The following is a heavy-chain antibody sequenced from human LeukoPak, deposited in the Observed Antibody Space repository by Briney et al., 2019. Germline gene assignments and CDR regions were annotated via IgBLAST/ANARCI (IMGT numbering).Heavy chain of an antibody. J-gene: IGHJ4*02. CDR1: GGSISSSSYY. V-gene: IGHV4-39*01. Sequence: PSETLSLTCTVSGGSISSSSYYWGWIRQPPGKGLEWIGSIYYSGSTYYNPSLKSRVTISVDTSKNQFSLKLSSVTAADTAVYYCARHNQWLAIYFDYWGQGTLVTVSS. CDR3: ARHNQWLAIYFDY. D-gene: IGHD6-19*01. CDR2: IYYSGST.